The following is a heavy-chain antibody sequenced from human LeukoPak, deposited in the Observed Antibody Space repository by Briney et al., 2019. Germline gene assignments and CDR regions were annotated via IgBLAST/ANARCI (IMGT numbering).Heavy chain of an antibody. CDR2: VSPSGDIT. J-gene: IGHJ2*01. CDR3: AKDIDWGRFDV. D-gene: IGHD7-27*01. V-gene: IGHV3-23*01. CDR1: GFTFSSHG. Sequence: GGSLRLSCAASGFTFSSHGMDWARQAPGMGLEWVSGVSPSGDITYYADSVKGRFAISRDNSRNTVYFQLNSLRADDTAVYYCAKDIDWGRFDVWGRGTLVTVSS.